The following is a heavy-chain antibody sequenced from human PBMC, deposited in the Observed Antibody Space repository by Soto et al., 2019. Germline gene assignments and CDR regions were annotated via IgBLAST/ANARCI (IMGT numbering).Heavy chain of an antibody. D-gene: IGHD3-10*01. J-gene: IGHJ6*02. V-gene: IGHV1-24*01. CDR2: FDPEDGEA. CDR3: ATGPYYYGSGVPYYYYAMDV. Sequence: GASVKVSCKVSGYTLTELSMHWVRQAPGKGLEWMGGFDPEDGEAIYAQKFQGRVTMTEDTSTDTAYMDLSSLRSEDTAVYYCATGPYYYGSGVPYYYYAMDVWGQGTTVTVS. CDR1: GYTLTELS.